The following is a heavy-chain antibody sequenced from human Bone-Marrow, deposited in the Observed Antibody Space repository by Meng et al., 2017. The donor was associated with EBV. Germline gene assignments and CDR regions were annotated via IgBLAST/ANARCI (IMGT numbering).Heavy chain of an antibody. D-gene: IGHD1-26*01. V-gene: IGHV1-69*14. Sequence: QGELVASGAGGKRTRSSVKVSCKAAGGTFGRYAISWVLQAPGQGLEWMGGIIPIFGTANYAQKSQGRVTITADKSTSTAYMELSSLRSEDTAVYYCASTRGIWYDFDYWGQGTLVTVSS. CDR2: IIPIFGTA. CDR3: ASTRGIWYDFDY. J-gene: IGHJ4*02. CDR1: GGTFGRYA.